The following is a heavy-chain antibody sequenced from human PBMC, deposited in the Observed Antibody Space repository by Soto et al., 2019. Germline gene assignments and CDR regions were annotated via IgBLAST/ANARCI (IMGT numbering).Heavy chain of an antibody. V-gene: IGHV4-4*02. Sequence: PSETLSLTCAVSGGSIDSSNWWSWVRQPPGKGLEWIGEIYHTGSTNYKPSLKSRVTISVDKSRNQYSLKLNSVTAADTAVYYCARDPSRGLPSPWGQGTLVTVSS. CDR2: IYHTGST. CDR3: ARDPSRGLPSP. CDR1: GGSIDSSNW. D-gene: IGHD3-10*01. J-gene: IGHJ5*02.